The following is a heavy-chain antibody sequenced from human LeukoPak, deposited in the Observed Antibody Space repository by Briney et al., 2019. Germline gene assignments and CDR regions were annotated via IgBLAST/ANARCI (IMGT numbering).Heavy chain of an antibody. Sequence: GGSLRLSCAASGFTFSSYSMNWVRQAPGKGLEWVSYISSGSSNIDYADSVKGRFTISRDNAKNSLYLQMNSLRAEDTAVYYCARDRGYSYGYSDYWGQGTLVTVSS. CDR2: ISSGSSNI. J-gene: IGHJ4*02. D-gene: IGHD5-18*01. V-gene: IGHV3-48*01. CDR3: ARDRGYSYGYSDY. CDR1: GFTFSSYS.